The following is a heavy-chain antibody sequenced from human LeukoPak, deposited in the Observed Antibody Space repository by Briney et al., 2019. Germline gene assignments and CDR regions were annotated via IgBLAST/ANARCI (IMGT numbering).Heavy chain of an antibody. Sequence: KPSETLSLTCTVSGGSISSSSYYWGWIRQPPGKGLEWIGSIYYSGSTYYNPSLKSRVTISVDTSKNQFSLKLSSVTAADTAVYYCARHVIDSPHGATVFDYWGQGTLVTVSS. D-gene: IGHD2-15*01. CDR3: ARHVIDSPHGATVFDY. J-gene: IGHJ4*02. V-gene: IGHV4-39*01. CDR2: IYYSGST. CDR1: GGSISSSSYY.